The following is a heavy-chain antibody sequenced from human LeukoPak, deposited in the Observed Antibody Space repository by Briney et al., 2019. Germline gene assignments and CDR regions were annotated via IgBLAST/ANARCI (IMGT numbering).Heavy chain of an antibody. V-gene: IGHV3-74*01. CDR1: GFAFSSYW. CDR2: INSDGSST. CDR3: ARKKVNSYGTALDY. D-gene: IGHD5-18*01. J-gene: IGHJ4*02. Sequence: GGSLRLSCAASGFAFSSYWMHWVRQAPGKGLVWVSRINSDGSSTSYADSVKGRFTISRDNAKSTLYLQMNSLRAEDTAVYYCARKKVNSYGTALDYWGQGTLVTVSS.